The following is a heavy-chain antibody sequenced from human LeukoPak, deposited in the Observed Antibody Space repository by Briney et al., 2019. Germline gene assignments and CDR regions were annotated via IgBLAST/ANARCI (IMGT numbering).Heavy chain of an antibody. J-gene: IGHJ3*02. CDR3: AKGGTYYYDSSGYSPSGVDAFDI. Sequence: ASVKVSCTASGYTFTSYDINWVRQATGQGLEWMGWMNPNSGNTGYAQKFQGRVTMTRNTSISTGYMELSSLRSADTAVYYCAKGGTYYYDSSGYSPSGVDAFDIWGQGTMVTVSS. CDR2: MNPNSGNT. D-gene: IGHD3-22*01. V-gene: IGHV1-8*01. CDR1: GYTFTSYD.